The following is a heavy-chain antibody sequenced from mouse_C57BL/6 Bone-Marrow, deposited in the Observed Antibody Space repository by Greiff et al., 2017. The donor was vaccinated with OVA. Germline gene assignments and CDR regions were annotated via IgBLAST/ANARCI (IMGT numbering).Heavy chain of an antibody. D-gene: IGHD1-1*01. J-gene: IGHJ3*01. V-gene: IGHV14-4*01. CDR3: TPIYYYGSSSWFAY. CDR1: GFNIKDDY. Sequence: DVKLVESGAELVRPGASVKLSCTASGFNIKDDYMHWVKQRPEQGLEWIGWIDPENGDTEYASKFQGKATITADTSSNTAYLQLSSLTSEDTAVYYCTPIYYYGSSSWFAYWGQGTLVTVSA. CDR2: IDPENGDT.